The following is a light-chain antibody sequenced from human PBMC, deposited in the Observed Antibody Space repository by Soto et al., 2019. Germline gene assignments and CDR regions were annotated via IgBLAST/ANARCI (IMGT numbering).Light chain of an antibody. CDR1: QGISSY. J-gene: IGKJ1*01. CDR2: AAS. V-gene: IGKV1-8*01. CDR3: QHYYSYPRT. Sequence: AIRMTQSPSSFSASTGDRVTITCRASQGISSYLAWYQQKPGKAPKLLIYAASTLQSGVPSRFSGSGSGTDFTLTISCLQSEDFATYSCQHYYSYPRTFGQGTKVDIK.